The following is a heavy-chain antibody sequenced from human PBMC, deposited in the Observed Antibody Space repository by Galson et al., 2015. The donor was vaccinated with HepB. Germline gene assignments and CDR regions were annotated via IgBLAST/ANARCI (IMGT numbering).Heavy chain of an antibody. CDR2: ISYDGSNK. CDR3: AIVESRGSGSGY. D-gene: IGHD3-10*01. J-gene: IGHJ4*02. V-gene: IGHV3-30*03. CDR1: GFTFSSYG. Sequence: SLRLSCAASGFTFSSYGMHWVRQAPGKGLEWVAVISYDGSNKYYADSVKGRFTISRDNSKNTLYLQMNSLRAEDTAVYYCAIVESRGSGSGYWGQGTLVTVSS.